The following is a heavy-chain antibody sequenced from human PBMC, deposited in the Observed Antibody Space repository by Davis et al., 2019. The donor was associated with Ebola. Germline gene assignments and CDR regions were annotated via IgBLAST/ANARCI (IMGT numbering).Heavy chain of an antibody. V-gene: IGHV1-69*13. D-gene: IGHD2-8*01. CDR2: IIPIFGTA. Sequence: SVKVSCKASGGTFSSYAISWVRQAPGQGLEWMGGIIPIFGTANYAQKFQGRLTITADESTSTAYMELSSLRSEDTAVYYCARGGSMVYAPPTGSRFQFDYWGQGTLVTVSS. CDR1: GGTFSSYA. CDR3: ARGGSMVYAPPTGSRFQFDY. J-gene: IGHJ4*02.